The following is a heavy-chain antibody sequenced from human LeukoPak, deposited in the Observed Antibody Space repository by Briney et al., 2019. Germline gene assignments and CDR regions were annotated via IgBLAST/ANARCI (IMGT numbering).Heavy chain of an antibody. J-gene: IGHJ5*02. CDR2: INPSGGST. Sequence: ASVKVSCKASGYTFTRYYIHWVRQAPGQGLEWMGIINPSGGSTTYARKFQGRVTMTRDTSTSTVYMELSSLRSEDTAVYYCARRASDWYGGWFDPWGQGTLVTVSS. V-gene: IGHV1-46*01. D-gene: IGHD6-19*01. CDR1: GYTFTRYY. CDR3: ARRASDWYGGWFDP.